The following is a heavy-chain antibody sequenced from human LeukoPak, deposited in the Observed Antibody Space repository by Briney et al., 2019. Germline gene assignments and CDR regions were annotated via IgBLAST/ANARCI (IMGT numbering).Heavy chain of an antibody. CDR3: AREYCSSTSCYRDRIYYMDV. CDR2: INHSGST. Sequence: SETLSLTCAVYGGSFSGYYWGWIRQPPGKGLEWIGEINHSGSTNYNPSLKSRVTISVDTSKNQFSLKLSSVTAADTAVYYCAREYCSSTSCYRDRIYYMDVWGKGTTVTVSS. J-gene: IGHJ6*03. V-gene: IGHV4-34*01. D-gene: IGHD2-2*02. CDR1: GGSFSGYY.